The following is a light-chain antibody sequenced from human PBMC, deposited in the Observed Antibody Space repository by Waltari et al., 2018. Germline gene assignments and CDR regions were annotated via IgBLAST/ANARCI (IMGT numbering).Light chain of an antibody. CDR1: QGISSY. V-gene: IGKV1-9*01. J-gene: IGKJ2*01. CDR2: AAS. Sequence: IQLTQSPSSLSASVGDRVTITCRASQGISSYLAWYQQKPGKAPNLLIYAASTLQTGVPSRFSGSGSGTDFTLTISSLQPEDFATYYCQQFNSPMYTFGQGTKLEI. CDR3: QQFNSPMYT.